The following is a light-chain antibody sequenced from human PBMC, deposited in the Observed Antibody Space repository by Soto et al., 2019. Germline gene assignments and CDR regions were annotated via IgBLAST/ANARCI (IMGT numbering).Light chain of an antibody. CDR3: KSYAGSNTYV. Sequence: ALTQPPSASGSPGQSVTISCAGTKNDIGVYDFVSWYQHHPGKAPRLIIYEVVQRPSGVPDRFSGSKSGNTASLTVSGLQAADEADYFCKSYAGSNTYVFGSGTKVTVL. CDR1: KNDIGVYDF. J-gene: IGLJ1*01. V-gene: IGLV2-8*01. CDR2: EVV.